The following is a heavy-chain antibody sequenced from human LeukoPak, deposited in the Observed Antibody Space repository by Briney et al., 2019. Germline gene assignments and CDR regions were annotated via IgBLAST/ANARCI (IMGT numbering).Heavy chain of an antibody. CDR2: IYPRDGST. D-gene: IGHD3-10*01. Sequence: ASVKVSCKASGYTFTSNYIHWVRQAPGQGLEWMGMIYPRDGSTSYAQKFQGRVTVTRDTSTSTVHMELSGLRSEDTAVYYCARDMGYYGSGSLGAVDYWGQGILVTVSS. CDR1: GYTFTSNY. V-gene: IGHV1-46*01. CDR3: ARDMGYYGSGSLGAVDY. J-gene: IGHJ4*02.